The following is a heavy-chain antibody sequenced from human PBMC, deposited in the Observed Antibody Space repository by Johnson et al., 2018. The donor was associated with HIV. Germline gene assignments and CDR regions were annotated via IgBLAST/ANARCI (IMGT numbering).Heavy chain of an antibody. CDR2: IYSGGST. D-gene: IGHD5-12*01. V-gene: IGHV3-66*02. J-gene: IGHJ3*02. CDR1: GFTVSSNY. Sequence: VQLVESGGGVVQPGGSLRLSCAASGFTVSSNYMSWVRQAPGKGLEWVSVIYSGGSTYYADSVKGRFTISRDNSKNTLYLQLNSLRGEDTATYYCARGGHSGYDYFEAFEMWGQGTKVTVSS. CDR3: ARGGHSGYDYFEAFEM.